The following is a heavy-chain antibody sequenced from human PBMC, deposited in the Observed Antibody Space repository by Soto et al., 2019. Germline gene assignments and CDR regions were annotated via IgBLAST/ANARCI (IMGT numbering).Heavy chain of an antibody. D-gene: IGHD2-15*01. Sequence: GASVKVSCKASGYTFTGYYMHWVRQAPGQGLEWMGWINPNSGGTNYAQKFQGWVTMTRDTSISTAYMELSRLRSDDTAVYYCARERGYCSGGSCYSNLFAPWGQGTLVTVSS. CDR1: GYTFTGYY. J-gene: IGHJ5*02. CDR3: ARERGYCSGGSCYSNLFAP. CDR2: INPNSGGT. V-gene: IGHV1-2*04.